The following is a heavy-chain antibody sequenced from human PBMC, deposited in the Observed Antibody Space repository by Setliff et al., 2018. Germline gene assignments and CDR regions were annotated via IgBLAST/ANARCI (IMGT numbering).Heavy chain of an antibody. Sequence: GGSLRLSCAASGFTFSSFWMSWVRQAQGKGLEWVANIKQDGSEENYVDSVKGRFTISRDNTKKSMYLQMNSLRAEDTAVYYCASVYYFDAFDIWGRGTMVTVSS. V-gene: IGHV3-7*01. J-gene: IGHJ3*02. CDR3: ASVYYFDAFDI. D-gene: IGHD3-22*01. CDR2: IKQDGSEE. CDR1: GFTFSSFW.